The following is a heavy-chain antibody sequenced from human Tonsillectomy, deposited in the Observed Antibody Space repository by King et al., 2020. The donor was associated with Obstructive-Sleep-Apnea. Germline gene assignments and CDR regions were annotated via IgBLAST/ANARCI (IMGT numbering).Heavy chain of an antibody. Sequence: VQLVESGAEVKKPGESLRISCKGSGYSFTSYWISWVRQMPGKGLEWMGRIDPSDSYTNYSPSFQGHVTISADKSISTAYLQWSSLKASDTAMYYCARHPLTSYDILTGDSYAAPFDPWGQGTLVTVSS. CDR2: IDPSDSYT. V-gene: IGHV5-10-1*03. CDR1: GYSFTSYW. D-gene: IGHD3-9*01. J-gene: IGHJ5*02. CDR3: ARHPLTSYDILTGDSYAAPFDP.